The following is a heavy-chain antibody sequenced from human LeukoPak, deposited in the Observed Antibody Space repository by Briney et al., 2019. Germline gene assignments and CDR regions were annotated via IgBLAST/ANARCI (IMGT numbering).Heavy chain of an antibody. CDR1: GFTFSSYA. J-gene: IGHJ4*02. CDR3: AKDRPPTAKWIQLWPRGDY. D-gene: IGHD5-18*01. V-gene: IGHV3-23*01. Sequence: GGSLRLSCAASGFTFSSYAMSWVRQAPGKGLEWVSAISGSAGSTYYADSVKGRFTISRDNSKNTLYLQMNSLRAEDTAVYYCAKDRPPTAKWIQLWPRGDYWGQGTLVTVSS. CDR2: ISGSAGST.